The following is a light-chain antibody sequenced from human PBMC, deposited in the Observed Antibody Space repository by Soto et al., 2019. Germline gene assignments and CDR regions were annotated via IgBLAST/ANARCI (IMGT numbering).Light chain of an antibody. J-gene: IGLJ3*02. CDR3: SSYAASNNVV. Sequence: QSVLTQPPSASGSPEQSVTISCTGTSSDVGGYKYVSWYQQHPGKAPKLIIYEVTKRPSGVPDRFSGSKSGNTASLTVSGLQAEDEADYYCSSYAASNNVVFGGGTKLTVL. V-gene: IGLV2-8*01. CDR2: EVT. CDR1: SSDVGGYKY.